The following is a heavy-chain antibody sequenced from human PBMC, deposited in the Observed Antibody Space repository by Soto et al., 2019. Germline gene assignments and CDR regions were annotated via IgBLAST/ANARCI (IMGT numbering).Heavy chain of an antibody. CDR3: ARQDIVLMVYANDY. D-gene: IGHD2-8*01. CDR2: IYYSGST. V-gene: IGHV4-39*01. J-gene: IGHJ4*02. CDR1: GGSISSSSYY. Sequence: SETLSLTCTVSGGSISSSSYYWGWIRQPPGKGLGWIGSIYYSGSTYYNPSLKSRVTISVDTSKNQFSLKLSSVTAADTAVYYCARQDIVLMVYANDYWGQGTLVTVS.